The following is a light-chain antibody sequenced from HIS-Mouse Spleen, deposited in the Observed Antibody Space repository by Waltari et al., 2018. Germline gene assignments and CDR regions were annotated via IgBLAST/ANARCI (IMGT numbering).Light chain of an antibody. CDR1: ALPKKY. CDR3: YSTDSSGNHRV. CDR2: EDS. J-gene: IGLJ2*01. Sequence: SYELTQPPSWSVSPGQTARITCPGEALPKKYAYCYQQKSGQPPVLVIYEDSKRPPGIPERFSGSSSGTMATLTISGAQVEDEADYYCYSTDSSGNHRVFGGGTKLTVL. V-gene: IGLV3-10*01.